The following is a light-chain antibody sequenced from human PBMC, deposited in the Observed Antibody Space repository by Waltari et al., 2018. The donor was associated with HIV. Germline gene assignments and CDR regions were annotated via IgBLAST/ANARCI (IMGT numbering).Light chain of an antibody. Sequence: QSALTQPPSASGSPGQSVTISCTGTSSDVGGYNYVSWYQQHPGKAPKRMIYEVSKRPSGVPERFSGSKSGNTAALTVSGLQAEDEADYYCSSYACSNDFYVVFGGGTKLTVL. CDR1: SSDVGGYNY. J-gene: IGLJ2*01. V-gene: IGLV2-8*01. CDR2: EVS. CDR3: SSYACSNDFYVV.